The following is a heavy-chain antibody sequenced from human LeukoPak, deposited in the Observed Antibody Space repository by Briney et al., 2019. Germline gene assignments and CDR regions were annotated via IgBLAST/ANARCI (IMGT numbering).Heavy chain of an antibody. D-gene: IGHD2-15*01. Sequence: PAPLSLTSIAAGGATSSNYWSWFRQPPAKGREWIGYIYYSGSNNHKHYLKSRVTMSVDTSKNQFTLNLNSVTAADSAVYYCARQDSFCDPIGHWGRGGLVTVSS. J-gene: IGHJ5*02. CDR3: ARQDSFCDPIGH. CDR1: GGATSSNY. V-gene: IGHV4-59*12. CDR2: IYYSGSN.